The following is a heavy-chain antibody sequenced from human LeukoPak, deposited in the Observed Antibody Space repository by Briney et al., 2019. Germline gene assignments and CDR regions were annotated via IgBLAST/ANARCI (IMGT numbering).Heavy chain of an antibody. V-gene: IGHV1-18*01. CDR2: ISPHNGYT. Sequence: GASVKVSCKASGYTFTSYGITWVRQAPGQGLEWMGWISPHNGYTNYVQNLQGGVTMTTDTSTSTVYMEVRSLRSDDTAVYYCARGAVRGFKNDYWGQGTLVTVSS. CDR3: ARGAVRGFKNDY. J-gene: IGHJ4*02. D-gene: IGHD3-10*01. CDR1: GYTFTSYG.